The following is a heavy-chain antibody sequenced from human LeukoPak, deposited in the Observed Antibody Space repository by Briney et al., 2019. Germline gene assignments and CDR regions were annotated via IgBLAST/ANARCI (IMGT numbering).Heavy chain of an antibody. CDR2: INPSGGST. Sequence: GASVNVSCKASGYTFTIYYMHWVRQAPGQGLEWMGIINPSGGSTSYAQKFQGRVTMTRDTSTSTVYMELSSLRSEDTAVYYCARGAGSSWSLNLYYFDYWGQGTLVTVSS. D-gene: IGHD6-13*01. CDR1: GYTFTIYY. V-gene: IGHV1-46*01. CDR3: ARGAGSSWSLNLYYFDY. J-gene: IGHJ4*02.